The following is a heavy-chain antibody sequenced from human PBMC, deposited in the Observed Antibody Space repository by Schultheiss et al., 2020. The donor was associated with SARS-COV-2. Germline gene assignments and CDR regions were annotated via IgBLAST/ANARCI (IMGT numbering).Heavy chain of an antibody. D-gene: IGHD3-16*02. CDR3: ARDHKMITFGGVIVPNYGMDV. Sequence: ASVKVSCKASGYTFIAYYIHWIRQAPGQGLEWMGWINPKSGGTNYAQKFQGRVTLTRDTSISTAYMELSRLRSDDTAVYYCARDHKMITFGGVIVPNYGMDVWGQGTTVTVSS. V-gene: IGHV1-2*02. CDR1: GYTFIAYY. J-gene: IGHJ6*02. CDR2: INPKSGGT.